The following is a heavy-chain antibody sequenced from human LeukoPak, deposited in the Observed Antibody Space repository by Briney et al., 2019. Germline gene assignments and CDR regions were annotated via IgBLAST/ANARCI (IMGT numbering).Heavy chain of an antibody. Sequence: SETLSLTCTVSGGSISSYYWSWIRQPPGKGLEWIGYIYYSGSTNYNPSLKSRVTISVDTSKYQFSLKLSSVTAADTAVYYCARDVGSMVRGVIGTNWFDPWGQGTLVTVSS. CDR1: GGSISSYY. J-gene: IGHJ5*02. CDR3: ARDVGSMVRGVIGTNWFDP. V-gene: IGHV4-59*12. D-gene: IGHD3-10*01. CDR2: IYYSGST.